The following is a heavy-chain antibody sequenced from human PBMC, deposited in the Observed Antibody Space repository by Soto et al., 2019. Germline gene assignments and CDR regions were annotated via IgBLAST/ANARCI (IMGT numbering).Heavy chain of an antibody. CDR2: IWYDGTTK. Sequence: GRSLRLSCEVSGFSLSGYGMHWVRQAPGKGLEWVAVIWYDGTTKNYADSVKGRFTISRDSSKNTVYLQMDSLKVEDTAVYYCARDVDRTSHINWFDPCGQGVMVTVSS. V-gene: IGHV3-33*01. CDR1: GFSLSGYG. D-gene: IGHD5-12*01. CDR3: ARDVDRTSHINWFDP. J-gene: IGHJ5*02.